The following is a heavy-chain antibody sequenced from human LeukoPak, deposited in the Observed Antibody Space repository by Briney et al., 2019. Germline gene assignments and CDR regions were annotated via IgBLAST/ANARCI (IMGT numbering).Heavy chain of an antibody. CDR2: IYPSGST. V-gene: IGHV4-61*02. J-gene: IGHJ4*02. CDR1: GDSNNSGSYY. D-gene: IGHD2-15*01. CDR3: ARGPAWQVVAYYFDY. Sequence: SETLYLTCTASGDSNNSGSYYWSWIRQPAGKGLEWIGRIYPSGSTNYNPSLNSRVTISVDTSKNQFSLKLSSVTAADSAVYYCARGPAWQVVAYYFDYWGQGTLVTVSS.